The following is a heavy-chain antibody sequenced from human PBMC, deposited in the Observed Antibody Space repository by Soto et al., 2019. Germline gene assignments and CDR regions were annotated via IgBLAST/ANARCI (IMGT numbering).Heavy chain of an antibody. Sequence: EVQLVESGGGLVQPGGSLRLSCAASGFTFSSYEMNWVRQAPGKGLEWVSYISSSGSTIYYADSVKGRFTISRDNAKNSLYLQMNSLRAEDTAVYYCARDLHVGYSYGYVDYYGMDVW. D-gene: IGHD5-18*01. J-gene: IGHJ6*01. CDR1: GFTFSSYE. V-gene: IGHV3-48*03. CDR3: ARDLHVGYSYGYVDYYGMDV. CDR2: ISSSGSTI.